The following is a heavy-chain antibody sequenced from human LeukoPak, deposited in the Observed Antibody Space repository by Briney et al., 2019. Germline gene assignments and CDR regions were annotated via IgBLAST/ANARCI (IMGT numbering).Heavy chain of an antibody. CDR2: IGQDGSEG. J-gene: IGHJ4*02. V-gene: IGHV3-7*05. CDR1: GFTFSSYW. CDR3: ARGSAWGGDY. Sequence: GGSLRLSCAASGFTFSSYWMTWVRQAPGKGLEWVATIGQDGSEGFYVDSVKGRFTISRDNAKNSLYLQMNRLRAEDTAVYYCARGSAWGGDYWGQGTLVTVSS. D-gene: IGHD3-16*01.